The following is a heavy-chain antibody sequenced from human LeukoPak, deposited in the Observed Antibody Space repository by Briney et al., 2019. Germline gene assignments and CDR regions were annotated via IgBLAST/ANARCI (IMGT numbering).Heavy chain of an antibody. CDR1: GFAFSSNW. Sequence: PGGSLRLSCAASGFAFSSNWMSWVRQAPGKGLEWVANIKQDGSEKYYVDSVKGRFTISRDNAKNSLYLQMNSLRAEDTAVYYCARDTRGSYGVDYWGQGTLVTVSS. CDR2: IKQDGSEK. D-gene: IGHD1-26*01. J-gene: IGHJ4*02. CDR3: ARDTRGSYGVDY. V-gene: IGHV3-7*01.